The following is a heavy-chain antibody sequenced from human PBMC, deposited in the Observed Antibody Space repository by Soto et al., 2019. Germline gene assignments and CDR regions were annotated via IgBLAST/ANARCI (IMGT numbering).Heavy chain of an antibody. J-gene: IGHJ3*02. CDR2: IKQDGSEK. CDR1: GFTFSSYW. V-gene: IGHV3-7*01. CDR3: AREGEWMATRSDAFDI. D-gene: IGHD5-12*01. Sequence: PGGSLRLSCAASGFTFSSYWMSWVRQAPGKGLEWVANIKQDGSEKYYVDSVKGRFTISRDNAKNSLYLQMNSLRAEDTAVYYCAREGEWMATRSDAFDIWGQGTMVTVSS.